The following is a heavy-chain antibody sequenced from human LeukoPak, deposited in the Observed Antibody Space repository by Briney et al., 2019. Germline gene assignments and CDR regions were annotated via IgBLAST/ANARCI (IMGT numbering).Heavy chain of an antibody. CDR1: GGSISSYY. Sequence: SETLSLTCTVSGGSISSYYWSWIRQPPGKGLEWIGNIYYSESTNYNPSLKSRVTISVDTSKNQFSLKLTSVTAADTAVYYCARGLGIAAAGSRVYGMDVWGQGTTVTVSS. V-gene: IGHV4-59*08. D-gene: IGHD6-13*01. CDR3: ARGLGIAAAGSRVYGMDV. J-gene: IGHJ6*02. CDR2: IYYSEST.